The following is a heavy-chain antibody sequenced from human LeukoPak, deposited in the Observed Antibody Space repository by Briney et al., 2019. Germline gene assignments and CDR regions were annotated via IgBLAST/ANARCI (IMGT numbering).Heavy chain of an antibody. J-gene: IGHJ4*02. V-gene: IGHV4-39*01. CDR2: IYYSGST. CDR1: GGSISSSSYY. Sequence: KPSETLSLTCTVSGGSISSSSYYWGWIRQPPGKGLEWIGSIYYSGSTYYNPSLKSRGTISVDTSKNQFSLKLSSVTAADTAVYYCASRRVHCSSTSCMGLAFDYWGQGTLVTVSS. CDR3: ASRRVHCSSTSCMGLAFDY. D-gene: IGHD2-2*01.